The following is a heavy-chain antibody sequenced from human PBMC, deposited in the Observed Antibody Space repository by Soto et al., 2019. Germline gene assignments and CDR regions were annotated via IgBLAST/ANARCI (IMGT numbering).Heavy chain of an antibody. CDR3: ARESTEGGLDP. CDR2: ISYDGSNV. V-gene: IGHV3-30-3*01. Sequence: GGSLRLSCAASGFTFSGYVMHWVRQAPGKGLEWVAVISYDGSNVYYADSVKGRFTISRDNSKNTLYLQMNSLRAEDTAVYYCARESTEGGLDPWGQGTLVTVSP. CDR1: GFTFSGYV. J-gene: IGHJ5*02.